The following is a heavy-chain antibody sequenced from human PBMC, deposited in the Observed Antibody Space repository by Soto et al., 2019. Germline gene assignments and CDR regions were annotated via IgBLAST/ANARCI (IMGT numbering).Heavy chain of an antibody. V-gene: IGHV1-18*04. CDR3: ARHYSGVLPLEVFDL. J-gene: IGHJ3*01. Sequence: QVQLVQSGGEVMQPGASVKVSCKASGFTFTSYAFSWVRQAPGQGLEWMGWVSAYNGNTKYAQKLQGRVTMTTDTSTTTVYVDLTSLRSDDTAVYYCARHYSGVLPLEVFDLWGQGTMVNVSS. D-gene: IGHD2-21*01. CDR2: VSAYNGNT. CDR1: GFTFTSYA.